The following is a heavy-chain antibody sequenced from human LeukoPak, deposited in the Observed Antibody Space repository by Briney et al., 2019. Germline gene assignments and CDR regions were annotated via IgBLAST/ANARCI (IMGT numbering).Heavy chain of an antibody. V-gene: IGHV5-51*01. Sequence: GESLKISCKGSGYSFTSYWIGWVRQMTGKGLEWMGIIYPGDSDTRYSPSLQCQVTISADKSISTAYLQWSSLKASDTAMYYCARQEEWADIVLMVYAPFDYWGQGTLVTVSS. CDR3: ARQEEWADIVLMVYAPFDY. D-gene: IGHD2-8*01. CDR2: IYPGDSDT. J-gene: IGHJ4*02. CDR1: GYSFTSYW.